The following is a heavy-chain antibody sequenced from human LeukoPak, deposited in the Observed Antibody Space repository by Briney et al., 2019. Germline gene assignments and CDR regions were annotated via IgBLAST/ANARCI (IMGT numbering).Heavy chain of an antibody. CDR1: GFIFSDYG. CDR3: ARWGGTRQYYFDY. Sequence: GGSLRLSCAVSGFIFSDYGFHWVRQAPGKGLEWVAVTRFDGSIKQYPDSVTGRFTISRDDSKNTLYLQMNFLKSEDTAVYYCARWGGTRQYYFDYWGQGTLVTVPS. D-gene: IGHD1-1*01. CDR2: TRFDGSIK. V-gene: IGHV3-33*01. J-gene: IGHJ4*02.